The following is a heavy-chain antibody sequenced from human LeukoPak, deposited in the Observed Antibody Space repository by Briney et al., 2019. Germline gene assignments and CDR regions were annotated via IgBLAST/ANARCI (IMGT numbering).Heavy chain of an antibody. CDR2: VHYTGST. Sequence: SETLSLTCTVSGGSVSGGIYYWGWIRQPPGKGLGWIGNVHYTGSTFYSPSLKSRVTISVDTSKNQFSLKLSSVTAADTALYYCARHDRRGDFWGQGILVTVSS. CDR1: GGSVSGGIYY. CDR3: ARHDRRGDF. J-gene: IGHJ4*02. D-gene: IGHD2-21*01. V-gene: IGHV4-39*01.